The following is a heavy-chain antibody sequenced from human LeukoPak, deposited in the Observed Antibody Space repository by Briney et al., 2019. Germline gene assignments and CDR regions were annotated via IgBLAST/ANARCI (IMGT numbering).Heavy chain of an antibody. J-gene: IGHJ4*02. CDR2: IYYSGST. Sequence: PSETLSLTCTVSGGSIGSSSYYWGWIRQPPGKGLEWIGSIYYSGSTYYNPSLKSRVTISVDTSKNQFSLKLSSVTAADTAVYYCAVVDTAPPFDYWGQGTLVTVSS. CDR3: AVVDTAPPFDY. V-gene: IGHV4-39*07. CDR1: GGSIGSSSYY. D-gene: IGHD5-18*01.